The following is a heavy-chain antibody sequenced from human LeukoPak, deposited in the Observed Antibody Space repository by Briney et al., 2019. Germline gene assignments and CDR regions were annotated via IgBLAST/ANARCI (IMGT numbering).Heavy chain of an antibody. D-gene: IGHD2-15*01. V-gene: IGHV3-33*01. CDR2: IWYDGSNK. Sequence: GGSLRLSCAASGFTFSSYGMHWVRQAPGKGLVWVAVIWYDGSNKYYADSVKGRFTISRDNSKNTLYLLMNSLRAEDTAVYYCARGGYCSGGSCYRGAYFDYWGQGTLVTVSS. CDR3: ARGGYCSGGSCYRGAYFDY. J-gene: IGHJ4*02. CDR1: GFTFSSYG.